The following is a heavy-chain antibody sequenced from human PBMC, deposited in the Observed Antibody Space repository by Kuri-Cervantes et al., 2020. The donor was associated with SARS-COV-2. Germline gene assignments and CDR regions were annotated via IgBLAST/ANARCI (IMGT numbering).Heavy chain of an antibody. CDR3: AKETALRFLVGFDY. J-gene: IGHJ4*02. D-gene: IGHD3-3*01. CDR2: ISYDGSNK. V-gene: IGHV3-30*04. Sequence: GGSLRLSCAASGFTFSSYAMHWVRQAPGKGLEWVAVISYDGSNKYYADSVKSRFTISSDNSKNTLYLQMNSLRAEDTAVYYCAKETALRFLVGFDYWGQGTLVTVSS. CDR1: GFTFSSYA.